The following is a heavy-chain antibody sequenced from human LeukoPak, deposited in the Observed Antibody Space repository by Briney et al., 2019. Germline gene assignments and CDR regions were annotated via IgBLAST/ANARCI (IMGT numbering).Heavy chain of an antibody. CDR2: IIPIFGTA. CDR3: ARDDNPSMVVTAVDY. CDR1: GGTFSSYA. D-gene: IGHD4-23*01. Sequence: GASVKVSCKASGGTFSSYAISWVRQAPGQGLEWMGRIIPIFGTANYAQKFQGRVTITTDESTSTAYMELSSLRSEDTAVYYCARDDNPSMVVTAVDYWGQGTLVTVSS. V-gene: IGHV1-69*05. J-gene: IGHJ4*02.